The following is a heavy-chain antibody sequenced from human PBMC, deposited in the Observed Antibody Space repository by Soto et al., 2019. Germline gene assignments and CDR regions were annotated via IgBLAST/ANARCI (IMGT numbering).Heavy chain of an antibody. CDR1: GYTFTGYY. Sequence: GASVKVSCKASGYTFTGYYMHWVRQAPGQGLEWMGWINPNSGGTNYAQKFQGRVTMTRDTSISTAYMELSRLRSDDTAVYYCARVPKYDFWSGYYGYWGQGTLVTVSS. CDR2: INPNSGGT. CDR3: ARVPKYDFWSGYYGY. J-gene: IGHJ4*02. D-gene: IGHD3-3*01. V-gene: IGHV1-2*02.